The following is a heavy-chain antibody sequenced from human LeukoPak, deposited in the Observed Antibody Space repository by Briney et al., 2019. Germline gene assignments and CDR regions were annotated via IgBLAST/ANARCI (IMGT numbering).Heavy chain of an antibody. V-gene: IGHV1-69*13. J-gene: IGHJ3*02. CDR3: ARYEDNMNAFDI. CDR1: GGTFSSYA. D-gene: IGHD2/OR15-2a*01. Sequence: ASVKVSCKASGGTFSSYAISWVRQAPGQGLEWMGRIIPIFGTANYAQKFQGRVTITADESTSTAYMELSSLRSEDTAVYYCARYEDNMNAFDIWGQGTMVTVSS. CDR2: IIPIFGTA.